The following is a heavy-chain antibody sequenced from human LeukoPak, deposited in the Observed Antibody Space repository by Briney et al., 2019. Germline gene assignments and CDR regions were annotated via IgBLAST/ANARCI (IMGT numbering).Heavy chain of an antibody. D-gene: IGHD6-19*01. CDR3: AIQGSSIAVTVDY. CDR2: IYPGDSDT. J-gene: IGHJ4*02. V-gene: IGHV5-51*01. CDR1: GYSFTSYW. Sequence: GESLKISCKGSGYSFTSYWIGWVRQMPGKGLEWMGIIYPGDSDTRYSPPFQGQVTISADKSISTAYLPWSSLKASDTAMYYCAIQGSSIAVTVDYWGQGTLVTVSS.